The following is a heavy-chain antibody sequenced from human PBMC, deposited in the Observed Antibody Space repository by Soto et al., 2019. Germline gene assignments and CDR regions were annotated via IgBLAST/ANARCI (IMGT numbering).Heavy chain of an antibody. Sequence: ASVKVSCKASGYSLTSYDFNWVRQAPGQGLEWMGWINAYNGNTNYAQKLQGRVTMTTDTSTSTAYMELRSLRSDDTAVYYCARDRGWFDPWGQGTLVTVSS. CDR2: INAYNGNT. J-gene: IGHJ5*02. CDR1: GYSLTSYD. CDR3: ARDRGWFDP. V-gene: IGHV1-18*01.